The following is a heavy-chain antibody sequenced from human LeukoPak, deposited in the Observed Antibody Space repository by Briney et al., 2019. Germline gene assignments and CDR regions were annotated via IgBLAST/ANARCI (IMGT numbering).Heavy chain of an antibody. CDR3: ARVYYGSGSLHYYYYYMDV. Sequence: GGSLRLSCAASGFTFSSYAMSWVRQAPGKGLEWVSAISGSGGSTHYADSVKSRFTISRDNSKNTLYLQMNSLRAEDTAVYYCARVYYGSGSLHYYYYYMDVWGKGTTVTISS. D-gene: IGHD3-10*01. CDR1: GFTFSSYA. CDR2: ISGSGGST. J-gene: IGHJ6*03. V-gene: IGHV3-23*01.